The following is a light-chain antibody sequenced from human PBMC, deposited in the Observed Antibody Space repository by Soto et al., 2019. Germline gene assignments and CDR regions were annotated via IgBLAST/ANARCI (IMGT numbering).Light chain of an antibody. CDR1: QSVNSN. Sequence: EIVMTQSPATLSVSPGERATLSCRASQSVNSNLAWYQQKPGQAPRLLIYGASTRATGIPARFSGNGSGTEFTLAISSLQSEDFAVYYCQQYNNWPPWTFGQGTKVDNK. J-gene: IGKJ1*01. CDR2: GAS. V-gene: IGKV3-15*01. CDR3: QQYNNWPPWT.